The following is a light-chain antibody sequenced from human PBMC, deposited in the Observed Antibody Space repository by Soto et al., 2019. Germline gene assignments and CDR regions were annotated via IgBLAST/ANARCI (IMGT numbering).Light chain of an antibody. CDR3: QQYTNTNNPWM. CDR1: QTISTW. V-gene: IGKV1-5*01. Sequence: GDRVTITCRASQTISTWMAWYXQXXGKAXXXLXXXASTVQSGVASRFSGSGSGKEFTLIISGLQPDDSATYYCQQYTNTNNPWMFGQGTKVDI. CDR2: XAS. J-gene: IGKJ1*01.